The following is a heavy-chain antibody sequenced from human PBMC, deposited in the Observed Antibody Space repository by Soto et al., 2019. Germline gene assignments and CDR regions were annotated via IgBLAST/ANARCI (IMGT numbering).Heavy chain of an antibody. CDR3: ATPSGLTVTGPDY. CDR1: GFTFNNYA. V-gene: IGHV3-23*01. J-gene: IGHJ4*02. CDR2: ISGDGGST. Sequence: GGSLRLSCAASGFTFNNYAMSWVRQAPGKGLEWVSAISGDGGSTYYADSVKGRFTISRDNSKNTLYLQMNSLRAEDTAIYYCATPSGLTVTGPDYWAQGTLVTVSS. D-gene: IGHD6-19*01.